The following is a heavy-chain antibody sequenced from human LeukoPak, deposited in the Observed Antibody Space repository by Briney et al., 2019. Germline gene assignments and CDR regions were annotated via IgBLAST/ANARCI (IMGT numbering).Heavy chain of an antibody. CDR3: AKDSTFWSDDYYYYHMDV. D-gene: IGHD3-3*01. Sequence: GGSLRLSCAASGFTFSSYGMHWVRQAPGKGLEWVAFIRYDGSNKYYADSVKGRFTISRDNSKNTLYLQMNSLRAEDTAVYYCAKDSTFWSDDYYYYHMDVWGKGTTVTVSS. J-gene: IGHJ6*03. CDR1: GFTFSSYG. V-gene: IGHV3-30*02. CDR2: IRYDGSNK.